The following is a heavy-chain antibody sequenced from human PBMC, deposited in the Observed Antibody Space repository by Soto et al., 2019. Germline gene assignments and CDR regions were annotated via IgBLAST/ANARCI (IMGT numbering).Heavy chain of an antibody. D-gene: IGHD2-15*01. V-gene: IGHV3-66*01. CDR3: ARDDILCSGGSCYGVPIDV. CDR1: GFTVSSKY. Sequence: VQLMESGGGLVQPGGSLRLSCAASGFTVSSKYMSWVRQAPGKGLEWVSLIQSGGTTYYADSVKGRFTISRDSSKNMLHLQTDSLRAEDTAVYYCARDDILCSGGSCYGVPIDVWGKGTTVTVSS. J-gene: IGHJ6*03. CDR2: IQSGGTT.